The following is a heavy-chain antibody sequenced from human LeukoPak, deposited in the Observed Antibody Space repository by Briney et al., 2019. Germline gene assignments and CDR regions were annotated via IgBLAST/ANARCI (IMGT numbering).Heavy chain of an antibody. CDR3: ARELLTFGGVIARRHYYMDV. D-gene: IGHD3-16*02. J-gene: IGHJ6*03. Sequence: ASVKVSCKASGYTFTGYYMHWVRQAPGQGLEWMGWINPNSGGTNYAQKFQGRVTMTRDTSISTAYMELSRLRSDDTAVYYCARELLTFGGVIARRHYYMDVWGKGTTVTISS. V-gene: IGHV1-2*02. CDR1: GYTFTGYY. CDR2: INPNSGGT.